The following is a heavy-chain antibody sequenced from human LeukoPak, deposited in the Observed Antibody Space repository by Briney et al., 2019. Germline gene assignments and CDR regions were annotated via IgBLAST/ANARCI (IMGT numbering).Heavy chain of an antibody. CDR3: ARDLSSSSNYVDGTFDF. V-gene: IGHV4-38-2*02. J-gene: IGHJ3*01. CDR1: GYSISSGYY. Sequence: PSETLSLTCTVSGYSISSGYYWGWIRQPPGKGLEWIGSMYHSGSTYYNQSLKSRVTISLGTSKNQFSLKLSSVTAADTAVYYCARDLSSSSNYVDGTFDFWGQGTLVTVSS. D-gene: IGHD4-11*01. CDR2: MYHSGST.